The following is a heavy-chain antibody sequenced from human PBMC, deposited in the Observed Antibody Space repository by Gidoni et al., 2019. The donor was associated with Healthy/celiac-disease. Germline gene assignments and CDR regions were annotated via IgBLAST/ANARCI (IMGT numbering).Heavy chain of an antibody. Sequence: EVQLLESGGGLVQPGGSLRLSRAASGCTFRSYAMSWVRQPPGKGVEWVSAISGSGGSTYYADSVKGRFTISRDNSKNTLYLQMNSLRAEDTAVYYCAKDRRGTTVTTFDYWGQGTLVTVSS. D-gene: IGHD4-17*01. V-gene: IGHV3-23*01. CDR1: GCTFRSYA. J-gene: IGHJ4*02. CDR3: AKDRRGTTVTTFDY. CDR2: ISGSGGST.